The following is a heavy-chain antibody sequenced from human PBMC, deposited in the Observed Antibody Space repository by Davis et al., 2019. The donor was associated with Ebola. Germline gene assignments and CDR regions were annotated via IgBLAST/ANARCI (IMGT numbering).Heavy chain of an antibody. CDR1: GGPLSSYS. CDR2: ILPIFGTA. D-gene: IGHD2-21*01. Sequence: SVKVSCKASGGPLSSYSINWVRQAPGQGLEWMGAILPIFGTADYAQKFQGRVTITADKSTNTAYMELRSLRSDDTAVYYCARDMGGLWRWVDYWGQGTLVTVSS. V-gene: IGHV1-69*06. CDR3: ARDMGGLWRWVDY. J-gene: IGHJ4*02.